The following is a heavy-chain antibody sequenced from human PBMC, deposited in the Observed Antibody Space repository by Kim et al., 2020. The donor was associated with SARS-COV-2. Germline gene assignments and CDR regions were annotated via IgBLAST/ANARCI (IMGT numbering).Heavy chain of an antibody. CDR2: IKEDGSEQ. D-gene: IGHD5-12*01. J-gene: IGHJ4*02. CDR3: ATGYSGYQPDY. Sequence: GGSLRLSCVASGFTFSSYWMSWVRQAPGKGLEWVANIKEDGSEQYYVDSVKGRFTIARDNAKNSLFLQMNSLRSDDTAMYYFATGYSGYQPDYWGEGTLV. CDR1: GFTFSSYW. V-gene: IGHV3-7*01.